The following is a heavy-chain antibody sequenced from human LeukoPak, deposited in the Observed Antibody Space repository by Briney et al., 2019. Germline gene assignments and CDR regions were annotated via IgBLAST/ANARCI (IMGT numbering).Heavy chain of an antibody. V-gene: IGHV3-21*01. CDR1: GFIFSSYS. CDR2: ISSSSYI. J-gene: IGHJ6*04. D-gene: IGHD2-8*02. CDR3: ARDRRVLDLEDLVDV. Sequence: GGSLRLSCAASGFIFSSYSMNWVRQAPGKGLEWVSSISSSSYIYYADSVKGRFTISRDNAKNSLYLQMNSLRAEDTAVYYCARDRRVLDLEDLVDVWGKGTTVTISS.